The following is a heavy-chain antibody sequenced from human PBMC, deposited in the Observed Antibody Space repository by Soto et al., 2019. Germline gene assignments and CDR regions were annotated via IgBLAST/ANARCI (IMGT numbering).Heavy chain of an antibody. CDR3: AGGMAGLDV. V-gene: IGHV3-74*01. CDR2: INSDGSHT. CDR1: GLSFNIYW. J-gene: IGHJ6*02. Sequence: DVPLVESGGGVVQPGGSLRLSCAASGLSFNIYWMHWVRQVPGKGLVWLARINSDGSHTIYVDSVKGRFTISRDNAKNRVFLQTCSLRDEDTGVYYCAGGMAGLDVWGQGTTGTVSS.